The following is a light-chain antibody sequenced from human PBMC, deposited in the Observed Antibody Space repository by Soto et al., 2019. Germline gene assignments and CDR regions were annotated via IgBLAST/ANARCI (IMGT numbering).Light chain of an antibody. Sequence: DIQMTQSPSSLSASVGDRITISCQASQGISKELNWYQQKPVKGAELLSYGASKSHTGVPSRFSGSASTSGPGTHCSLTITAWQPEDRATDDRQQYRSRPLTCGGGTKVEI. J-gene: IGKJ4*01. V-gene: IGKV1-33*01. CDR2: GAS. CDR3: QQYRSRPLT. CDR1: QGISKE.